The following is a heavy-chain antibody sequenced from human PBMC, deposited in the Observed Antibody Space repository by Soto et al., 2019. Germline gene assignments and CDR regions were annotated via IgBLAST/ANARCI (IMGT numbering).Heavy chain of an antibody. D-gene: IGHD6-19*01. V-gene: IGHV3-23*01. CDR3: AKGMAVAGEGNYYYYGMDV. CDR1: GFTFSSYA. J-gene: IGHJ6*02. Sequence: GGSLRLSCAASGFTFSSYAMSWVRQAPGKXLEWVSAISGSGGSTYYADSVKGRLTISRDNSKNTLYLQMNSLRAEDTAVYYCAKGMAVAGEGNYYYYGMDVWGQGTTVTVCS. CDR2: ISGSGGST.